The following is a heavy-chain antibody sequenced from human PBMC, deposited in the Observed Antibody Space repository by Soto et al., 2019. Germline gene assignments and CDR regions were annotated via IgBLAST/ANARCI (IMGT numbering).Heavy chain of an antibody. V-gene: IGHV4-34*01. J-gene: IGHJ3*02. CDR2: INHSGST. CDR1: GGSFSGYY. CDR3: ANLDMITFGGVIGPNDEFDI. D-gene: IGHD3-16*02. Sequence: SETLSLTCAVYGGSFSGYYWTWIRQPPGTGLEWIGEINHSGSTNYNPSLKSRVTISVDTSKNQFSLKLTSVTAADTAVYYCANLDMITFGGVIGPNDEFDIWGQGTMVT.